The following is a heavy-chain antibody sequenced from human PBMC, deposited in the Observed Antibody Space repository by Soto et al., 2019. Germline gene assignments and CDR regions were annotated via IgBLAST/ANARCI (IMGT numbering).Heavy chain of an antibody. CDR2: ISWDGGST. CDR3: AKDRAAAGTGNFDY. CDR1: GFTFDDYT. D-gene: IGHD6-13*01. V-gene: IGHV3-43*01. Sequence: EVQLVESGGVVVQPGGSLRLSCAASGFTFDDYTMHWVRQAPGKGLEWVSLISWDGGSTYYADSVKGRFTISRDNSKNPLYLQMNSLRTEDTALYYCAKDRAAAGTGNFDYWGQGTLVTVSS. J-gene: IGHJ4*02.